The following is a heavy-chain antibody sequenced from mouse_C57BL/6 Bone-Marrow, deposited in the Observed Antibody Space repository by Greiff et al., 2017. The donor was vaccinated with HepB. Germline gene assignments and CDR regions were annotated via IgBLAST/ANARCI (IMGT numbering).Heavy chain of an antibody. CDR2: ISDGGSYT. J-gene: IGHJ2*01. Sequence: EVKLVESGGGLVKPGGSLKLSCAASGFTFSSYAMSWVRQTPEKRLEWVATISDGGSYTYYPDNVKGRFTISRDNAKNNLYLQMSHLKSEDTAMYYCARRGYYYFDYWGQGTTLTVSS. V-gene: IGHV5-4*03. CDR3: ARRGYYYFDY. CDR1: GFTFSSYA.